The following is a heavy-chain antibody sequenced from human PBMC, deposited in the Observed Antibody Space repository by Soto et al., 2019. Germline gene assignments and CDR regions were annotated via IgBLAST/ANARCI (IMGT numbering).Heavy chain of an antibody. V-gene: IGHV1-69*13. CDR3: GLNTNTAVAYFFNF. D-gene: IGHD2-8*01. J-gene: IGHJ4*02. CDR1: GVTLSSYI. Sequence: GPSVEATCKASGVTLSSYIISWVRQAPGQGLEWMGGIIPIFGTGIYAKKFQGRVTITADESTSTAYMEMNSLRSEETALYYCGLNTNTAVAYFFNFWGQGTLVTRSS. CDR2: IIPIFGTG.